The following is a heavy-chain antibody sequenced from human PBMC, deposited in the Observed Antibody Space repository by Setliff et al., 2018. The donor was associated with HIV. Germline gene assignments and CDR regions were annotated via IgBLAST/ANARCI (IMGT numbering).Heavy chain of an antibody. CDR1: GHTFTNYD. Sequence: ASVKVSCKPPGHTFTNYDIHWMRRAPGQGLEWMGWMNPNSGVSGYALKFHDRVTMTRDTSISTAYMELSSLTSEDTAVYYCASGKGVRGVIIRGGLDVWGKGTTVTVSS. J-gene: IGHJ6*04. D-gene: IGHD3-10*01. CDR3: ASGKGVRGVIIRGGLDV. V-gene: IGHV1-8*01. CDR2: MNPNSGVS.